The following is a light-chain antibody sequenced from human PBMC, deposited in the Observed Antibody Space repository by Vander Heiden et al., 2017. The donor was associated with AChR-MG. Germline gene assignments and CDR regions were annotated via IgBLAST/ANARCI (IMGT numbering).Light chain of an antibody. CDR2: AAS. CDR1: QSISSY. CDR3: QQSYSTPFT. V-gene: IGKV1-39*01. J-gene: IGKJ4*01. Sequence: DIQMTQSPSSLSASVADRVTITCRASQSISSYLNGYQQKPGKAPKLLIYAASSLQSGVPSRFSGSGSGTDFTLTISSLQPEDFATYYCQQSYSTPFTFGGGTKVEIK.